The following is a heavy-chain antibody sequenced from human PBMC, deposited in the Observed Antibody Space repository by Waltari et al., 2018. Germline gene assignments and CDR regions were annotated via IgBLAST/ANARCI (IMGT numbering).Heavy chain of an antibody. CDR3: AREILSYAMAERYFDL. CDR1: GFTVSSNY. D-gene: IGHD1-26*01. CDR2: IYSGGST. J-gene: IGHJ2*01. Sequence: EVQLVESGGGLIQPGGSLRLSCAASGFTVSSNYMSWVRQAPGKGLELVSVIYSGGSTYYADSVKGRFTISRDNSKNTLYLQMNSLRAEDTAVYYCAREILSYAMAERYFDLWGRGTLVTVSS. V-gene: IGHV3-53*01.